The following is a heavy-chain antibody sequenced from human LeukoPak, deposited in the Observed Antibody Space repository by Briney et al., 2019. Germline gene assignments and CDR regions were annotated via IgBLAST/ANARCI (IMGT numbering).Heavy chain of an antibody. Sequence: PGGSLRLSCAASGFTFSSYAMSWVRQAPGKGLEWVSAISGSGGSTYSADSVKGRFTISRDNSKNTLYLQMNSLRAEDTAVYYCAKAVPRYCSSTSCYFDYWGQGTLVTVSS. D-gene: IGHD2-2*01. CDR2: ISGSGGST. V-gene: IGHV3-23*01. CDR1: GFTFSSYA. J-gene: IGHJ4*02. CDR3: AKAVPRYCSSTSCYFDY.